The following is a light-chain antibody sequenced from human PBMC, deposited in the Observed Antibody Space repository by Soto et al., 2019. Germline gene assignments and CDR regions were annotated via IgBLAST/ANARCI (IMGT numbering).Light chain of an antibody. J-gene: IGKJ1*01. CDR2: DAS. Sequence: DIQMTQSPSTLSASVGDRVTNTCRASQSIVSRLAWYQLKPGKAPKLLIYDASSLQSGVPSRFSGSGSGTEFTLTICSLQPDDFATYYCQQYNSYLWSFGQGTKVDIK. CDR3: QQYNSYLWS. CDR1: QSIVSR. V-gene: IGKV1-5*01.